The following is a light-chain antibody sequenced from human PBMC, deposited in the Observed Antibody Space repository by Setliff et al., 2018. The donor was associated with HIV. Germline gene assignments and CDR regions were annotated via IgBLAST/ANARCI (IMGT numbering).Light chain of an antibody. V-gene: IGLV2-23*02. Sequence: QSALTQPASVSGSPGQSITISCTGTSSDVGSYNLVSWYQQHPGKAPKLMIYEVSKRPSGVSNRFSGSKSGNTASLTISGLQAEDEADYYCGTWDSGLSAPVFGGGTK. CDR3: GTWDSGLSAPV. J-gene: IGLJ3*02. CDR1: SSDVGSYNL. CDR2: EVS.